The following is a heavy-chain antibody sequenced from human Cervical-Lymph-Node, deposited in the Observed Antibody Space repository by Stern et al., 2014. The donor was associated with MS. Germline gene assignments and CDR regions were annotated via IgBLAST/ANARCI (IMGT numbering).Heavy chain of an antibody. CDR1: GYSFITYS. V-gene: IGHV5-51*01. Sequence: VQLGQSGAEVKKPGESLKISCKGSGYSFITYSIGWVRQMPGKGLEWMGVIYPGDSDPRYSPSFQGQVTISANKPISPAYLQWSSLKASDTAIYYCARMSRRCFDYWGQGTLVTVSP. J-gene: IGHJ4*02. D-gene: IGHD4-17*01. CDR2: IYPGDSDP. CDR3: ARMSRRCFDY.